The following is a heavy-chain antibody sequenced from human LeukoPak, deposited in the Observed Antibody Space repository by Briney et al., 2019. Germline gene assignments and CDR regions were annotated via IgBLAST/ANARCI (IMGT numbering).Heavy chain of an antibody. Sequence: GGSLRLSCSASGFTFSSYAMYWVRQAPGKGLEYVSAITSNGGSAYYADSVKGRFTISRDNSRNTLYLQMSSLRADDAAVYYCVGFRATAGLYWGQGTLVTVSS. V-gene: IGHV3-64D*06. D-gene: IGHD6-13*01. J-gene: IGHJ4*02. CDR2: ITSNGGSA. CDR1: GFTFSSYA. CDR3: VGFRATAGLY.